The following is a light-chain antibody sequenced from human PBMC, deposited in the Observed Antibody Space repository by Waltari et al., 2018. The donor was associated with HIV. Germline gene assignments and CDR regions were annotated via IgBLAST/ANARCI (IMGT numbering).Light chain of an antibody. J-gene: IGLJ1*01. V-gene: IGLV2-14*03. CDR1: GSDVGGYNY. CDR3: SSYTITSTYV. Sequence: QSALTQPAPVSGSPGQSITISCTGTGSDVGGYNYVSWYQQHPGKAPKLLIYEVTRRPSGVSNRFSGSKSGSTASLTISGLQAEDEADYYCSSYTITSTYVFGTGTKVTVL. CDR2: EVT.